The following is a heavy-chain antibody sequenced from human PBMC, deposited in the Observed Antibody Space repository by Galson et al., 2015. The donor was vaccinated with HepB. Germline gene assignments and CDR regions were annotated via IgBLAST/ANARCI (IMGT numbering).Heavy chain of an antibody. CDR3: ARDGYPAYSSLSGGAPFNWFDP. Sequence: SLRLSCAASGFTFSDYAMHWVRQAPGKGLEWVAVIWYDGSDKNYADSVKGRFTISRDNSKNTLSLQMNSLRAEDTAVYYCARDGYPAYSSLSGGAPFNWFDPWGQGTLVTVSS. V-gene: IGHV3-33*01. CDR2: IWYDGSDK. D-gene: IGHD4-11*01. J-gene: IGHJ5*02. CDR1: GFTFSDYA.